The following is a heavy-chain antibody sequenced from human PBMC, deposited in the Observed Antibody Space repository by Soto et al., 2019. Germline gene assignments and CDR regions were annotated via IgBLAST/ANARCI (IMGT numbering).Heavy chain of an antibody. CDR3: ARVGQQIGELSAYGMDF. J-gene: IGHJ6*02. D-gene: IGHD3-10*01. CDR2: IYYSGST. V-gene: IGHV4-31*03. Sequence: SETLSLTCTVSGGSLSSGGYYWSWIRQHPGKGLEWIGYIYYSGSTYYNPSLKSRVTISVDTSKNQFSLKLSSVTAADTAVYYCARVGQQIGELSAYGMDFWGQGTTVTVPS. CDR1: GGSLSSGGYY.